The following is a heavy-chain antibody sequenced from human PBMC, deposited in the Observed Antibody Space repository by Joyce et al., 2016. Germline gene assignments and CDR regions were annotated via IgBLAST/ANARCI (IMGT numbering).Heavy chain of an antibody. CDR1: GGTLNSYA. CDR2: IVTVFVTA. V-gene: IGHV1-69*01. Sequence: QVQLVQSGAEVKKPGSSVKVSCKASGGTLNSYALDWVRQGPGQGHEWMGGIVTVFVTANYAQKFQGRVTITADEATNTAYMGLRSLKSEDTALYYCTRRRIVGTTPHFDYWGQGTLVTVSS. D-gene: IGHD1-26*01. J-gene: IGHJ4*02. CDR3: TRRRIVGTTPHFDY.